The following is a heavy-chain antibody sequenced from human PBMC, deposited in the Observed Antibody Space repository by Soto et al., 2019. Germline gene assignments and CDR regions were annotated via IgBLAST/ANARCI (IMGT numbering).Heavy chain of an antibody. CDR3: AKPTYYDYIWGSHLQGDDAFDI. V-gene: IGHV3-23*01. J-gene: IGHJ3*02. D-gene: IGHD3-16*02. CDR2: ISGSGGST. CDR1: GFTFSSYA. Sequence: GESLKISCAASGFTFSSYAMSWVRQAPGKGLEWVSAISGSGGSTYYADSVKGRFTISRDNSKNTLYLQMNSLSAEDTAVYYCAKPTYYDYIWGSHLQGDDAFDIWGQGTMVTVSS.